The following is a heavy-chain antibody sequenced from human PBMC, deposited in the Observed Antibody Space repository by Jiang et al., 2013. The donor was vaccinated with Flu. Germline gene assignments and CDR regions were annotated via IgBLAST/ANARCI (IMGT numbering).Heavy chain of an antibody. D-gene: IGHD3-22*01. CDR3: ARSRRITYDSSGSATDY. V-gene: IGHV1-3*01. CDR2: INAGNGNT. Sequence: GAEVKKPGASVKVSCKASGYTFTSYAMHWVRQAPGQRLEWMGWINAGNGNTKYSQKFQGRVTITRDTSASTAYMELSSLRSEDTAVYYCARSRRITYDSSGSATDYVGQGPWSTVS. CDR1: GYTFTSYA. J-gene: IGHJ4*03.